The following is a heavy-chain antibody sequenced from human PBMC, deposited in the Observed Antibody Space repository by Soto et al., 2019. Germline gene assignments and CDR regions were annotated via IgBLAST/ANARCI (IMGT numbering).Heavy chain of an antibody. CDR3: ARGTMGWQQTNWFDP. V-gene: IGHV1-8*01. Sequence: QVQLVQSGAEVKKPGASVKVSCKASGYTFTSYDINWVRQATGQGLEWMGWMNSNSGNTGYAQKFQGRVTMTRDTPISTAYMELSRLTSEDTAVYYCARGTMGWQQTNWFDPWGQGTLVTVSS. CDR2: MNSNSGNT. CDR1: GYTFTSYD. J-gene: IGHJ5*02. D-gene: IGHD6-13*01.